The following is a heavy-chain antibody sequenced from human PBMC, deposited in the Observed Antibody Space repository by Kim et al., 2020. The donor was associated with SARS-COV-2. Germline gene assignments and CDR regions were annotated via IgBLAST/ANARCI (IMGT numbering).Heavy chain of an antibody. Sequence: SQTLSLTCAISGDSVSSNSAAWNWIRQSPSRGLEWLGRTYYRSKWYNDYAVSVKSRITINPDTSKNQFSLQLNSVTPEDTAVYYCARVSYSSGWYPSWYFDLWGRGTLVTVSS. J-gene: IGHJ2*01. CDR3: ARVSYSSGWYPSWYFDL. CDR2: TYYRSKWYN. D-gene: IGHD6-19*01. CDR1: GDSVSSNSAA. V-gene: IGHV6-1*01.